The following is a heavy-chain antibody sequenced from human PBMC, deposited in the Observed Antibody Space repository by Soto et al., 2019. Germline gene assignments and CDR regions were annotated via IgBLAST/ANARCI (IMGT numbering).Heavy chain of an antibody. J-gene: IGHJ6*02. CDR1: GYTFTSYY. CDR3: ARDSFAIQLWSPVLHYGMDV. CDR2: INPSGGST. Sequence: ASVKVSCKASGYTFTSYYMHWVRQAPGQGLEWMGIINPSGGSTSYAQKFQGRVTMTRDTSTSTVYMELSSLRSEDTAVYYCARDSFAIQLWSPVLHYGMDVWGQGTTVTAP. V-gene: IGHV1-46*01. D-gene: IGHD5-18*01.